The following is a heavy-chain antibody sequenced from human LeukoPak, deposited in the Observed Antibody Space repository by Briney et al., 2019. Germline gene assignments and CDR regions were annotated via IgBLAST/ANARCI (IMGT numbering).Heavy chain of an antibody. CDR3: ARGGGYTVTTRYNWFDP. D-gene: IGHD4-17*01. Sequence: GGSLRLSCAASGFTFSSYSMNWVRQAPGKGLEWVSSISSSSSYIYYADSLKGRFTISIDNAKNSLYLQMTSLRAEDTAVYYCARGGGYTVTTRYNWFDPWGQETLVTVSS. CDR2: ISSSSSYI. V-gene: IGHV3-21*01. J-gene: IGHJ5*02. CDR1: GFTFSSYS.